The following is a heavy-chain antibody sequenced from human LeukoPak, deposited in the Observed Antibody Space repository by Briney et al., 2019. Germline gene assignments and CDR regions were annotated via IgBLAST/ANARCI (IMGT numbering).Heavy chain of an antibody. V-gene: IGHV3-53*01. CDR2: IYSGGST. J-gene: IGHJ4*02. D-gene: IGHD3-9*01. CDR1: GFTVSYTY. CDR3: ASTPPRYLGYFDY. Sequence: GGSLRLPCAASGFTVSYTYMSWVRQAPGMGLEWVSVIYSGGSTYYADSVKGRFTISRDNSKNTLYFQMNSLRAEDTAVYYCASTPPRYLGYFDYWGQGTLVTVSS.